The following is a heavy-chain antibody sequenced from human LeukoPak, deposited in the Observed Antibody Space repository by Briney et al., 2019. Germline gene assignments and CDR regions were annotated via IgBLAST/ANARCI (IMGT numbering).Heavy chain of an antibody. D-gene: IGHD5-18*01. CDR2: ISAYNGDT. Sequence: VASVKVSCKASGYTFTSYGISWVRQAPGQGLEWMGWISAYNGDTNYAQKLQGRVTMTTDTSTSTAYMELRSLRSDDTAVYYCARTPGVDTAMVPHHPWGANWFDYWGQGTLVTVSS. CDR1: GYTFTSYG. CDR3: ARTPGVDTAMVPHHPWGANWFDY. V-gene: IGHV1-18*01. J-gene: IGHJ4*02.